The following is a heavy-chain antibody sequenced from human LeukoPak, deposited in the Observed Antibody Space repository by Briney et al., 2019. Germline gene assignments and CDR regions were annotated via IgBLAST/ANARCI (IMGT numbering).Heavy chain of an antibody. D-gene: IGHD6-13*01. CDR3: ARAELYSSSWYNY. Sequence: SVKVSCKASGYTFTSYGISWVRQAPGQGLEWMGRIIPIFGTANYAQKFQGRVTITTDESTSTAYMELSSLRSEDTAVYYCARAELYSSSWYNYWGQGTLVTVSS. CDR2: IIPIFGTA. V-gene: IGHV1-69*05. CDR1: GYTFTSYG. J-gene: IGHJ4*02.